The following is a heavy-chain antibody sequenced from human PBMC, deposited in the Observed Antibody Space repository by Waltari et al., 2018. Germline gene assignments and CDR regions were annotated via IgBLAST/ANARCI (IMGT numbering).Heavy chain of an antibody. CDR1: GFTFSSQW. D-gene: IGHD6-13*01. V-gene: IGHV3-7*04. J-gene: IGHJ4*02. CDR3: ARGGYDSSWYWRD. CDR2: IKRDGREK. Sequence: EVQLVESGGGLVQPGGSLRLSCAASGFTFSSQWMTWVRQAPGKGLEWVANIKRDGREKYNVDSVKGRLTISRDNAKNSLYLQMESLRGEDTAVYYCARGGYDSSWYWRDWGQGTLVTVSS.